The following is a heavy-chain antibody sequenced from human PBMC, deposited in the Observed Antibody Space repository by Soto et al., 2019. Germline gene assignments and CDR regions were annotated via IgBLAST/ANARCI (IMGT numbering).Heavy chain of an antibody. V-gene: IGHV3-7*01. D-gene: IGHD6-19*01. CDR2: IKQDASDI. CDR1: GFIFSNFW. CDR3: AGGGGWVFNY. J-gene: IGHJ4*02. Sequence: VQLVESGGGLVQPGGSLRLSCAGTGFIFSNFWMTWVRQAPGKGLEWVAIIKQDASDIRYADSVKCRFTISRDNAKSSMFLQLDSLRAEDTAVYFCAGGGGWVFNYWGQGTLVAVSS.